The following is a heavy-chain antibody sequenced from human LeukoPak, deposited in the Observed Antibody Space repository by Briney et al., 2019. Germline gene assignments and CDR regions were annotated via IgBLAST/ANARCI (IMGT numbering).Heavy chain of an antibody. D-gene: IGHD3-22*01. V-gene: IGHV3-23*01. CDR3: SKYRYDRSAGRNFDY. CDR2: ISSGGAVT. J-gene: IGHJ4*02. CDR1: GFTVSSNY. Sequence: GGSLRLSYAASGFTVSSNYMSWVRQAPGKGLEWGLVISSGGAVTYYASSVGGRFTISRDNSKNTLYLQMNSLRAEDTAVYYCSKYRYDRSAGRNFDYWGQGTLVTVSS.